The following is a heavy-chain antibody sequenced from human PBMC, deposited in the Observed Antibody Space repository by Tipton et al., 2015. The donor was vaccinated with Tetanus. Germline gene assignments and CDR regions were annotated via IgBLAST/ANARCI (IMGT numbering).Heavy chain of an antibody. CDR1: GYTFINHN. CDR2: IIPSGGTT. Sequence: QLVQSGAEVKKPGASVKVSCQASGYTFINHNMHWVRQAPGQGLEWMGLIIPSGGTTRHAQKFPGPVTMTPDTSTSTVYMEWSRIIDPSGGTTRPGQDVQGRVTMTRNTSTITVYMELSSLRSEDTAVYYSARDGGSYYSDCWGQGALVTVSS. J-gene: IGHJ4*02. D-gene: IGHD2-15*01. CDR3: GQDVQGRVTMTRNTSTITVYMELSSLRSEDTAVYYSARDGGSYYSDC. V-gene: IGHV1-46*01.